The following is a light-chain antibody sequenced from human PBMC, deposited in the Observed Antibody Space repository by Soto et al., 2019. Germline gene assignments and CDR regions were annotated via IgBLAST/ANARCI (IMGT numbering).Light chain of an antibody. V-gene: IGKV3-15*01. CDR3: QQYNSWLWT. CDR2: GAS. J-gene: IGKJ1*01. CDR1: QSVSSK. Sequence: EIVMTQSPATLSVSPGEGSTRSCRASQSVSSKLAWYQQKPGQAPRLLIYGASTRATGIPARFSGSGSGTEFTLIIRSLQSADSAVYYCQQYNSWLWTFGQGTKVDIK.